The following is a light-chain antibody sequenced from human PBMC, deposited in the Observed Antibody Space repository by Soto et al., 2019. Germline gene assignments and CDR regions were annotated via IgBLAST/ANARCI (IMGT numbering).Light chain of an antibody. CDR3: QQSYSTPRT. J-gene: IGKJ2*01. Sequence: DIQMTQSPSSPSASVGDIVTITCRASQSISTYLNWYQQKPGKAPQLLIYAASSLQSGVPSSFSGSGSGTDFTLTISSLQPEDFATYYCQQSYSTPRTFGQGTKLEIK. CDR2: AAS. V-gene: IGKV1-39*01. CDR1: QSISTY.